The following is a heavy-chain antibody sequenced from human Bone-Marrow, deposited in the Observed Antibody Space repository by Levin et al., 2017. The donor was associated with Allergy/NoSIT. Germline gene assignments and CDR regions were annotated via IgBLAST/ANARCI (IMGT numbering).Heavy chain of an antibody. D-gene: IGHD7-27*01. Sequence: GASVKVSCKASGYTFTGYYIHWLRQAPGQGLEWMGWIDPNSGGPNYAQNFQGRVTMTRDTSISTAYMDLSRLRSDDMAVYYCARGPATGGYDYWGQGTLVTVSS. CDR2: IDPNSGGP. J-gene: IGHJ4*02. V-gene: IGHV1-2*02. CDR1: GYTFTGYY. CDR3: ARGPATGGYDY.